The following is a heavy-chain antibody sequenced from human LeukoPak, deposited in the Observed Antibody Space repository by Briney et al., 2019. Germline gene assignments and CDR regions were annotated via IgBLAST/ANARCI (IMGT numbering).Heavy chain of an antibody. J-gene: IGHJ4*02. CDR2: IYSGGST. Sequence: PGGSLRLSCAASGFTVSSNYMSWVRQAPRKGLEWVSVIYSGGSTYYADSVKGRFTISRDNSKNTLYLQMNSLRAEDTALYYCARAHYGDYPFDYWGQGTLVTVSS. D-gene: IGHD4-17*01. V-gene: IGHV3-66*01. CDR1: GFTVSSNY. CDR3: ARAHYGDYPFDY.